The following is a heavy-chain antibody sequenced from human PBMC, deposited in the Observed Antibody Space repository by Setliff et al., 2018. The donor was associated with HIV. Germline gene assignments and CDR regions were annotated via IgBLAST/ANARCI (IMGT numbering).Heavy chain of an antibody. J-gene: IGHJ5*02. Sequence: SVKVSCNASGGTLSSYGISWVRQAPGQGLEWMGGIIPIFGTANYAQKFQGRVTMTADESTSTAYTELSSLRSEDTAVYYCARDGNLRGNWFDPWGQGTLVTVSS. D-gene: IGHD1-7*01. CDR3: ARDGNLRGNWFDP. V-gene: IGHV1-69*13. CDR2: IIPIFGTA. CDR1: GGTLSSYG.